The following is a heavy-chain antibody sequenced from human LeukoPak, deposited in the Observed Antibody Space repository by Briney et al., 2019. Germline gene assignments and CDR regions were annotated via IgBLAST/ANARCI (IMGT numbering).Heavy chain of an antibody. CDR3: ARGLGLLFGDPLDGY. J-gene: IGHJ4*02. CDR2: INPNSGGT. CDR1: GYTFTGYY. D-gene: IGHD3-10*01. V-gene: IGHV1-2*02. Sequence: GASVKVSCKASGYTFTGYYMHWVRQAPGQGLEWMGWINPNSGGTNYAQKFQGRVTMTRDTSISTAYMELSRLRSDDTAVYYCARGLGLLFGDPLDGYWGQGTLVTVSS.